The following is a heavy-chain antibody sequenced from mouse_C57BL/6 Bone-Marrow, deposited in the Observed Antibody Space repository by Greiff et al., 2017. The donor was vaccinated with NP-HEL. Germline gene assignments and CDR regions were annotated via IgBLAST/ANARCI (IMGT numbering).Heavy chain of an antibody. J-gene: IGHJ3*01. D-gene: IGHD2-4*01. V-gene: IGHV1-59*01. CDR1: GYTFTSYW. CDR2: IDPSDSYT. Sequence: QVQLQQPGAELVRPGTSVKLSCKASGYTFTSYWMHWVKQRPGQGLEWIGVIDPSDSYTNYNQKFKGKATLTVDTSSSTAYMQLSSLTSEDSAVYYCARGDYVFAYWGQGTLVTVSA. CDR3: ARGDYVFAY.